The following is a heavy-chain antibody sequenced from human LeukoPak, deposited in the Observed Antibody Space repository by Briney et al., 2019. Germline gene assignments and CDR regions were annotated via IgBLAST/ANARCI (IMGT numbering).Heavy chain of an antibody. CDR1: GYTFTSYG. Sequence: ASVKVSCKASGYTFTSYGISWVRQASGQGLEWMGWISAYNGNTNYAQKLQGRVTMTTDTSTSTAYMELRSLRSDDTAVYYCARSRNVYCSGGSCRPFDYWGQGTLVTVSS. V-gene: IGHV1-18*01. D-gene: IGHD2-15*01. CDR2: ISAYNGNT. CDR3: ARSRNVYCSGGSCRPFDY. J-gene: IGHJ4*02.